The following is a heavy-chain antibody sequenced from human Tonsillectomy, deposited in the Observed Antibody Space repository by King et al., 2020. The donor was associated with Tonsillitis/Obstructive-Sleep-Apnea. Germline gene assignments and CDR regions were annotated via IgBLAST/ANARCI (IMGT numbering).Heavy chain of an antibody. CDR1: GFTVSSNY. J-gene: IGHJ6*03. CDR2: IYSGGST. V-gene: IGHV3-66*01. D-gene: IGHD4-11*01. Sequence: VQLVESGGGLVQPGGSLRLSCAASGFTVSSNYMSWVRQAPGKGLEWVSVIYSGGSTYYADFVRGRFTISRDNSKNTLYLQMNSLRGEDTAVYYCARGLATLTTYYYYYMDVWGNGTSVTVSS. CDR3: ARGLATLTTYYYYYMDV.